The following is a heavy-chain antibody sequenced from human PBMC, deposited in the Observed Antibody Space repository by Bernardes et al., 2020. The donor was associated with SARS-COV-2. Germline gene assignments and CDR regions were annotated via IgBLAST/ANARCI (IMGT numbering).Heavy chain of an antibody. Sequence: SETLSLTFGVSGDSLSNSFWSWIRQSPGRGLEWIGSISYSGSSDYNPSLKGRVTISVDTFKSQFSLDLRSVTAADTAVYFCAGDRGEVQTLFGVVTGPQCLDCGGEGTLVTVSS. V-gene: IGHV4-59*12. D-gene: IGHD3-3*01. CDR3: AGDRGEVQTLFGVVTGPQCLDC. CDR2: ISYSGSS. J-gene: IGHJ4*02. CDR1: GDSLSNSF.